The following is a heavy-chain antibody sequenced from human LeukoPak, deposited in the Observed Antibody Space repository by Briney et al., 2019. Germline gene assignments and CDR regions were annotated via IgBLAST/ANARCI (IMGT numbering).Heavy chain of an antibody. D-gene: IGHD4-23*01. Sequence: PSQTLSLTCTVSGGSISGGDYYWSWLRQPPGKGLEWIGYIYDSGSTYYNPSLKCRVTMSVDTSKTQFSLKLSSVTAADTAVYYCATTTVGKIDYWGQGTLVTVSA. V-gene: IGHV4-30-4*08. CDR1: GGSISGGDYY. CDR3: ATTTVGKIDY. J-gene: IGHJ4*02. CDR2: IYDSGST.